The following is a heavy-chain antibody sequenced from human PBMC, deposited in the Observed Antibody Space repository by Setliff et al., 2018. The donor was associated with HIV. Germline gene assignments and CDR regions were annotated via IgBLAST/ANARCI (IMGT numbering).Heavy chain of an antibody. V-gene: IGHV4-39*07. CDR3: ARLDSDNPSSSYWFFDL. J-gene: IGHJ2*01. D-gene: IGHD5-18*01. Sequence: PSETLSLTCTVSGGSISGGPSGSSNYYRGWIRQPPGKGLEWIASVYNSGNTYYNPSLKSRITISLDRSQNHFSLRLTSVAAADTAIYYCARLDSDNPSSSYWFFDLWGRGTLVTVSS. CDR2: VYNSGNT. CDR1: GGPSGSSNYY.